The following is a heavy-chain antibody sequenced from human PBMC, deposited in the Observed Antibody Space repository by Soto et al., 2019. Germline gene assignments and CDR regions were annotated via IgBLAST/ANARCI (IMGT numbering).Heavy chain of an antibody. CDR3: TRDARRSGSYYYYYGMDV. D-gene: IGHD1-26*01. J-gene: IGHJ6*02. V-gene: IGHV3-49*03. CDR2: IRSKAYGGTT. CDR1: GFTFGDYA. Sequence: PGGSLRLSCTASGFTFGDYAMSWFRQAPGKGLEWVGFIRSKAYGGTTEYAASVKGRFTISRDDSKSIAYLQMNSLKTEDTAVYYCTRDARRSGSYYYYYGMDVWGQGTTVTVSS.